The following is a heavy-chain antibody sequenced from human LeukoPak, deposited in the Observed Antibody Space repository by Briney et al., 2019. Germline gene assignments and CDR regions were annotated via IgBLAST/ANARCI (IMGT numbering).Heavy chain of an antibody. CDR2: IYYSGST. V-gene: IGHV4-59*01. CDR1: GGSISSYY. J-gene: IGHJ6*03. CDR3: ARGAISVRGVTHDYYYYYMDV. Sequence: SETLSLTCTVSGGSISSYYWSWIRQPPGKGLEWIGYIYYSGSTNYNPSLKSRVTISVDTSKNQFSLKLSSVTAADTAVYYCARGAISVRGVTHDYYYYYMDVWGKGITVTISS. D-gene: IGHD3-10*01.